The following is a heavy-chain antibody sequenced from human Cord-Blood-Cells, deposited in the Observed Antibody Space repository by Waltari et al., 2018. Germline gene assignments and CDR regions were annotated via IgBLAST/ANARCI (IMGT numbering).Heavy chain of an antibody. D-gene: IGHD3-3*01. CDR1: GGSISSYY. CDR2: IYTSGST. CDR3: ARERGYDFWSGYYYYMDV. V-gene: IGHV4-4*07. Sequence: QVQLQESGPGLVKPSETLSLTCTVSGGSISSYYWSWIRQPAGTGLEWIGRIYTSGSTNYNPSLKSRVTMSVDTSKNQFSLKLSSVTAADTAVYYCARERGYDFWSGYYYYMDVWGKGTTVTVSS. J-gene: IGHJ6*03.